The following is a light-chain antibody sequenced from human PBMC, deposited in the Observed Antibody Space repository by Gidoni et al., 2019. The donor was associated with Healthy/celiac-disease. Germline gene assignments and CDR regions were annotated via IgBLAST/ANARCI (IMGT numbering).Light chain of an antibody. V-gene: IGKV3-11*01. CDR2: DAS. Sequence: EIVLPQSPATLSLSPGERATLSFRASPSVSSYLAWYHQHPGQSPPLLLYDASNRATSIPARFSGSGSCTDFIPPIISREPEDFSAYYCQQRSNWPQLTFGGGTKVEIK. CDR1: PSVSSY. J-gene: IGKJ4*01. CDR3: QQRSNWPQLT.